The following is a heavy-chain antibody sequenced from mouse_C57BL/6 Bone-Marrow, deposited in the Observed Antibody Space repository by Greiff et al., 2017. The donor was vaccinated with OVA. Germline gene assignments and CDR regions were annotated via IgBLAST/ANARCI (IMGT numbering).Heavy chain of an antibody. D-gene: IGHD1-1*01. CDR2: IYPRSGNT. CDR3: ARAPYYYGSRLAMDY. J-gene: IGHJ4*01. Sequence: QVQLQQSGAELARPGASVKLSCKASGYTFTSYGISWVKQRTGQGLEWIGEIYPRSGNTYYNEKFKGKATLTADKSSSTAYIELRSLTSEDSAVYFCARAPYYYGSRLAMDYWGQGTSVTVSS. CDR1: GYTFTSYG. V-gene: IGHV1-81*01.